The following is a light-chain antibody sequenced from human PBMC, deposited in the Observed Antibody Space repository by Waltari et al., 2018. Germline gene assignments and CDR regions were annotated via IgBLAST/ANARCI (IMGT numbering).Light chain of an antibody. Sequence: DIVMTQSPDSLAVSLGERATINCKSSQSILHSSKNKHMLAWYKQKPGQPPKLLIHRSSTREAGVPDRFRGSGSGTDFTLAISSLQAEDVADYYCQQYYSTPPTFGGGTRVEIK. CDR3: QQYYSTPPT. V-gene: IGKV4-1*01. CDR1: QSILHSSKNKHM. J-gene: IGKJ4*01. CDR2: RSS.